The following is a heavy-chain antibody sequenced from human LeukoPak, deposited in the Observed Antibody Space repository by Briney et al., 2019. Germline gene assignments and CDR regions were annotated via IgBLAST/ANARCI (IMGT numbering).Heavy chain of an antibody. Sequence: KPSETLSLTCSVSGGSISSLYWSWIRQPPGKGLEWIGYIYTSGSTNYNPSLKSRVTISVDTSKNQFSLKLRSVTAADTAVYYCARSGRGYSYGPMYYFDYWGQGTLVTVSS. CDR3: ARSGRGYSYGPMYYFDY. J-gene: IGHJ4*02. CDR1: GGSISSLY. CDR2: IYTSGST. D-gene: IGHD5-18*01. V-gene: IGHV4-4*08.